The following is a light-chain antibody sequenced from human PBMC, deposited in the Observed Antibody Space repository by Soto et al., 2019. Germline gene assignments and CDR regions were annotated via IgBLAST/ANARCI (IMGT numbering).Light chain of an antibody. V-gene: IGLV2-14*03. CDR3: NSFTTTNTYV. Sequence: QSALTQPASVSGSPGQSITISCTGASSDVGGFDHVSWYQQHPGKVPRLLIYDVSSRPSGVSDRFSGSKSGNTASLTISGLQAEDEADYYCNSFTTTNTYVFGTGTKATV. CDR2: DVS. J-gene: IGLJ1*01. CDR1: SSDVGGFDH.